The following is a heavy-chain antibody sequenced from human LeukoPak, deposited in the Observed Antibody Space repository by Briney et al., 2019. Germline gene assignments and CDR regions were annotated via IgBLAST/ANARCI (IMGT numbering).Heavy chain of an antibody. J-gene: IGHJ4*02. CDR1: GYTFSSYW. Sequence: GGSLRLSCAASGYTFSSYWMHWVRQAPGKGLVWVSRINSDGSSTTYADSVKGRFTISRDNAKNTLYLRMNSLRAEDTAVYYCARVPSTQWLVYYFDYWGQGTLVTVSS. CDR2: INSDGSST. V-gene: IGHV3-74*01. CDR3: ARVPSTQWLVYYFDY. D-gene: IGHD6-19*01.